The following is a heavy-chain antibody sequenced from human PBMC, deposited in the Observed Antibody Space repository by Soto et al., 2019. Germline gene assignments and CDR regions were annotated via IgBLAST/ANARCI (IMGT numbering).Heavy chain of an antibody. V-gene: IGHV1-69*13. D-gene: IGHD3-3*01. CDR1: GYTFTSYG. CDR2: IIPIFGTA. Sequence: ASVKVSCKASGYTFTSYGISWVGQAAGQGLEWMGGIIPIFGTANYAQKFQGRVTITADESTSTAYMELSSLRSEDTAVYYCARDRDFWSGRFRSMEVWGQGTTVSVSS. J-gene: IGHJ6*01. CDR3: ARDRDFWSGRFRSMEV.